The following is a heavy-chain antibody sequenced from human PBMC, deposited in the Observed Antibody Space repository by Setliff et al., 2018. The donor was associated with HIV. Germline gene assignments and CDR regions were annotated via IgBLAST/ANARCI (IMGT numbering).Heavy chain of an antibody. CDR2: IRYDGDEK. CDR1: GFIFSDYG. J-gene: IGHJ4*02. CDR3: TTGID. V-gene: IGHV3-30*02. Sequence: GESLKISCTASGFIFSDYGMHWVRQAPGKGLEWVAFIRYDGDEKYYADSVEGRFTISRDDSKNTLYLQVNSLKTEDTAVYYCTTGIDWGQGTLVTVSS.